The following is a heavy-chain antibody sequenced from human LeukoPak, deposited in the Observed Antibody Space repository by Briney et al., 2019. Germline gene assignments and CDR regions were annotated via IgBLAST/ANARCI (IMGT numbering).Heavy chain of an antibody. D-gene: IGHD3-10*01. Sequence: MPSETLSLTCTVPGGSISSYYWSWIRQPPGKGLEWIGYIYYSGSTNYNPSLKSRVTISVDTSKNQFSLKLSSVTAADTAVYYCARHARWGSGSNWFDPWGQGTLVTVSS. V-gene: IGHV4-59*08. CDR3: ARHARWGSGSNWFDP. CDR2: IYYSGST. CDR1: GGSISSYY. J-gene: IGHJ5*02.